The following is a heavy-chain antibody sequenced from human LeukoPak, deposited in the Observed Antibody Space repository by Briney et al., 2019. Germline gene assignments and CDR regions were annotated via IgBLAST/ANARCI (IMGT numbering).Heavy chain of an antibody. V-gene: IGHV3-23*01. CDR2: ISSSDGST. J-gene: IGHJ4*02. CDR3: TTDYGSGSYHYFNY. Sequence: GGSLRLSCAASGFTFSSHAMTWVRQAPGKGLEWVSGISSSDGSTYYADSVKGRFTISRDNSKNTLYLQMNSLKTEDTAVYYCTTDYGSGSYHYFNYWGQGTLVTVSS. CDR1: GFTFSSHA. D-gene: IGHD3-10*01.